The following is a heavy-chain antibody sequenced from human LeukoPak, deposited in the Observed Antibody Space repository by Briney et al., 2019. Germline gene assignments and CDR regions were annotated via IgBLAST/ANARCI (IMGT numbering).Heavy chain of an antibody. D-gene: IGHD2-15*01. V-gene: IGHV3-23*01. J-gene: IGHJ4*02. CDR1: GFTFSSYA. Sequence: GGSLRLSCAASGFTFSSYAMSWVRQAPGKGLEWVSGISGSGGSTYYADSVKGRFTIFRDNSKNTLYLQMNSLRAEDTAVYRCANGWSPDYWGRGTLVTVSS. CDR3: ANGWSPDY. CDR2: ISGSGGST.